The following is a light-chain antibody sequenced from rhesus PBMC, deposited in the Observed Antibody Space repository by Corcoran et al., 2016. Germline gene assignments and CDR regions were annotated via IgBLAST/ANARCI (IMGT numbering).Light chain of an antibody. CDR1: QSVGSY. V-gene: IGKV3-24*04. J-gene: IGKJ1*01. CDR3: QQSSNLWT. Sequence: ETVVTQSPATLSLSPGERATLSCRASQSVGSYLAWYQQKPGQAPRLLFYGASSRATGIPDRFSGSGSGTDFTLTISSLEPEDVGVYYCQQSSNLWTFGQGTKVEIK. CDR2: GAS.